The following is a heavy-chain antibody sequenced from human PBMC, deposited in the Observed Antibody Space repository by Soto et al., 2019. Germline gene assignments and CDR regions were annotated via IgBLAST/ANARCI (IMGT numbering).Heavy chain of an antibody. CDR1: GFTFSSYA. CDR3: AKDYGDYYYYMDV. J-gene: IGHJ6*03. D-gene: IGHD3-16*01. Sequence: GGSLRLSCAASGFTFSSYAMSWVRQAPGKGLEWVSAISGSGGSTYYADSGKGRYTISSDNSKNTLYLQMNSLRAEDTAVYYCAKDYGDYYYYMDVWGKGTTVTVSS. CDR2: ISGSGGST. V-gene: IGHV3-23*01.